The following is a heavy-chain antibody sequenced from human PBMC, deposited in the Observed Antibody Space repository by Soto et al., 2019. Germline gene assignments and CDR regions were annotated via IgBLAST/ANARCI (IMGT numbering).Heavy chain of an antibody. Sequence: QVQLVQSGDEVKMPGSSVKVCCKASGGTFSSYAISWVRQAPGQGLEWMGGIIPIFGTANYAQKFQGRVTITADESTSTAYMELSSLRSEDTAVYYCAREESAMVRGVIIYYYGMDVWGQGTTVTVSS. D-gene: IGHD3-10*01. CDR1: GGTFSSYA. CDR3: AREESAMVRGVIIYYYGMDV. J-gene: IGHJ6*02. CDR2: IIPIFGTA. V-gene: IGHV1-69*12.